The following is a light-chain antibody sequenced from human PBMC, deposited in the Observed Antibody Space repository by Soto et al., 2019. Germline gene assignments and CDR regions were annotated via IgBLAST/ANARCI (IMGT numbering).Light chain of an antibody. CDR1: QSINNY. J-gene: IGKJ1*01. Sequence: DIQLTQSPSTLSASVGDRVTISGRASQSINNYLAWYQQKPGKAPKLLIYKASTLESGVPSTFSGSGSGTEFSLTISSLQPDDFATYYCQQYGNLWTFGQGTKVEIK. CDR2: KAS. V-gene: IGKV1-5*03. CDR3: QQYGNLWT.